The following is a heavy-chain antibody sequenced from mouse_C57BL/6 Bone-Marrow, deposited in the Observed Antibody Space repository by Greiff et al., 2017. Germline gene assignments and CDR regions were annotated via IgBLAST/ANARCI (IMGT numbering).Heavy chain of an antibody. CDR1: GYTFTSYG. J-gene: IGHJ4*01. D-gene: IGHD2-3*01. CDR3: ARDGYYDAMDY. CDR2: IYPRSGNT. Sequence: QVQLQQSGAELARPGASVKLSCKASGYTFTSYGISWVKQRTGQGLEWIGEIYPRSGNTYYNEKFKGKATLTADNSSSTAYMELRSLTSEDSAVYFCARDGYYDAMDYWGQGTSVTVSS. V-gene: IGHV1-81*01.